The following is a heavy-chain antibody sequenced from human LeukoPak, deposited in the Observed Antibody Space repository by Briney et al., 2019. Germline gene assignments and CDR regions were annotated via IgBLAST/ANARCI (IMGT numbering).Heavy chain of an antibody. CDR1: GDSVSSNSAA. Sequence: SQTLSLTCAISGDSVSSNSAAWNWLRQSPSRGLEWLGRTYYRSKWYNDYAVSVKSLITINPDTSKNQFSLQLNSVTPEDTAVYYCARDLHSYGSGSYFDYWGQGTLVTVSS. CDR3: ARDLHSYGSGSYFDY. V-gene: IGHV6-1*01. J-gene: IGHJ4*02. CDR2: TYYRSKWYN. D-gene: IGHD3-10*01.